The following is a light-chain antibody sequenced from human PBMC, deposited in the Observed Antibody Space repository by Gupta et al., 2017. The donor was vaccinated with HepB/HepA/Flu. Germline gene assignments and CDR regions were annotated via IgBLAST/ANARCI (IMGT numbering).Light chain of an antibody. CDR1: SSDVGGYNY. CDR2: DVS. Sequence: QSALTQPASVSGSPGQPITISCTGTSSDVGGYNYVSWYQQHPGKAPKLMIYDVSNRPSGVSNRFSGSKSGNTASLTISGLQAEDEADYYCSSYTSSSTLGGVFGGGTKLTVL. J-gene: IGLJ2*01. V-gene: IGLV2-14*03. CDR3: SSYTSSSTLGGV.